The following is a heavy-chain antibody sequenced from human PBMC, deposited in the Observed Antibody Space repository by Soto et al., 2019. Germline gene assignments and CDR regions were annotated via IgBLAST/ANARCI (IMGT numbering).Heavy chain of an antibody. Sequence: SETLSLTCTVSGGSISSGDYYGCWIRQPPGKGLEWIGYIYYSGSTYYNPSLKSRVTISVDTSKNQFSLKLSSVTAADTAVYYCARGNAHCSSTSCYTSSPPTFDYWGQGTLVTVSS. CDR1: GGSISSGDYY. V-gene: IGHV4-30-4*01. J-gene: IGHJ4*02. CDR2: IYYSGST. CDR3: ARGNAHCSSTSCYTSSPPTFDY. D-gene: IGHD2-2*02.